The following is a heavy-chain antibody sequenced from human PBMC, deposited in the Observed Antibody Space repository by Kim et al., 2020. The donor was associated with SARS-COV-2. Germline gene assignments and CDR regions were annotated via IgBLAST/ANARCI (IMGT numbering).Heavy chain of an antibody. CDR3: ARAGLDYYGSGSYYAY. J-gene: IGHJ4*02. CDR1: GGSISSYY. D-gene: IGHD3-10*01. Sequence: SETLSLTCTVSGGSISSYYWSWIRQPPGKGLEWIGYIYYSGSTNYNPSLKSRVTISVDTSKNQFSLKLSSVTAADTAVYYCARAGLDYYGSGSYYAYWGQGTLVTVSS. CDR2: IYYSGST. V-gene: IGHV4-59*13.